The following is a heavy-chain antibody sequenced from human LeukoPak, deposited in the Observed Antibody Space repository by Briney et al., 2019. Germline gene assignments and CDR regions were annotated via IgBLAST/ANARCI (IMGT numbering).Heavy chain of an antibody. CDR3: ARAWQDYDSSGTSIFDY. D-gene: IGHD3-22*01. J-gene: IGHJ4*02. CDR2: IYSGGST. CDR1: GFTVSSNY. V-gene: IGHV3-53*01. Sequence: TGGSLRLSCAASGFTVSSNYMSWVRQAPGKGLEWVSVIYSGGSTYYADSVKGRFTISRDNSKNTLYLQMNSLRAEDTAVYYCARAWQDYDSSGTSIFDYWGQGTLVTVSS.